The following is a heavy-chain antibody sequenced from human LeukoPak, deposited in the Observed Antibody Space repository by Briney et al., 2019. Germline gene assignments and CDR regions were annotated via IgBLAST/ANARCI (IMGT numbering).Heavy chain of an antibody. CDR1: GYTFTGYY. J-gene: IGHJ4*02. D-gene: IGHD4-17*01. Sequence: ASVKVSCKASGYTFTGYYMHWVRQAPGQGLEWMGIINPSGGSTSYAQKFQGRVTMTRDTSTSTVYMELSSLRSEDTAVYYCARDGLRNNFDYWGQGTLVTVSS. V-gene: IGHV1-46*01. CDR3: ARDGLRNNFDY. CDR2: INPSGGST.